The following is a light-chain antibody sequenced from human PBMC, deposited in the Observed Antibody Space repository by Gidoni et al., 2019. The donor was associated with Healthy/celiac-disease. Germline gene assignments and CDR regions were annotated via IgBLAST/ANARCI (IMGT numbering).Light chain of an antibody. V-gene: IGKV2-28*01. CDR2: LGS. Sequence: DIVMTQSPLSLPVTPGEPASISCRSSQSLLHSNGYNYLDWYLQKPGQSPQLLIYLGSNRASGVPDRFSGSGSGTDFTLKISRVEAEDVGVYYCMQALQTPGTFXQXTKLXLK. CDR3: MQALQTPGT. CDR1: QSLLHSNGYNY. J-gene: IGKJ2*01.